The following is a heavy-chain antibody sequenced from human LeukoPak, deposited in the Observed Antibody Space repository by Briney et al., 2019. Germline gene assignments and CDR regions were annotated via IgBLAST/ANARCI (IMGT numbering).Heavy chain of an antibody. D-gene: IGHD6-6*01. J-gene: IGHJ4*02. V-gene: IGHV3-23*01. CDR2: ISDSGGST. CDR3: VRRVPYSSSSVYFDC. CDR1: GFTFSSYA. Sequence: PGGSLRLSCAASGFTFSSYAMSWVRQAPGKGLEWVSSISDSGGSTYYADPVKGRFTISRDNSKNTVYLQINSLRAEDTALYYCVRRVPYSSSSVYFDCWGQGTVVPVSS.